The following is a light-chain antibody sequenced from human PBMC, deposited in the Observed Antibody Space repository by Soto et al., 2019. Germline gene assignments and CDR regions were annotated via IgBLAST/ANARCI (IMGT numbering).Light chain of an antibody. CDR2: AAS. Sequence: DIQMTQSPSSLSASVGDRVTITCRASQSIRNDLGWYQQKPGKAPKRLIYAASSLQGGVPSRFSGRVSGTEFTLTITSLQAEDYAAYYCQQSYIYPWTFGQGTKVDI. J-gene: IGKJ1*01. V-gene: IGKV1-17*01. CDR3: QQSYIYPWT. CDR1: QSIRND.